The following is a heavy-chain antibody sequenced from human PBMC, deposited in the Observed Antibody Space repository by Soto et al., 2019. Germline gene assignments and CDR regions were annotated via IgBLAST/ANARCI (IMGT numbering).Heavy chain of an antibody. CDR2: ISESGST. CDR1: GQSFSGHS. Sequence: QVQLQQWGAGLVKPSETLSLSCAVYGQSFSGHSWAWIRQPPGKGLGWIGEISESGSTYYNPSLKSRVTISTDTSNNQFSLKLNSVTAADTAAYFCARGSGIVALPGELEDVNYDFWGQGTLVNVSS. D-gene: IGHD1-1*01. CDR3: ARGSGIVALPGELEDVNYDF. V-gene: IGHV4-34*01. J-gene: IGHJ4*02.